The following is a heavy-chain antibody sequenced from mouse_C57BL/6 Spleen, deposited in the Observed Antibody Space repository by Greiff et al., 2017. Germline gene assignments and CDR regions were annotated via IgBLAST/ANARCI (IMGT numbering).Heavy chain of an antibody. CDR1: GYTFTSYW. D-gene: IGHD2-3*01. CDR2: IDPSDSET. CDR3: ARGVYDCPYFDY. J-gene: IGHJ2*01. V-gene: IGHV1-52*01. Sequence: QVQLQQPGAELVRPGSSVKLSCKASGYTFTSYWMHWVKQRPIQGLEWIGNIDPSDSETNYNQKFKDKATLTVDKSSSTAYMQLSSLTSEDSAVCYCARGVYDCPYFDYWGQGTTLTVSS.